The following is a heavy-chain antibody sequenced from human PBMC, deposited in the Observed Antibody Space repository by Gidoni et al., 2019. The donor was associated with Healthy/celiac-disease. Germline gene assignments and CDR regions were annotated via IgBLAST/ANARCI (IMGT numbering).Heavy chain of an antibody. D-gene: IGHD6-19*01. V-gene: IGHV1-18*01. CDR3: ARVISPTRYSSGWYSSSGWGMDV. J-gene: IGHJ6*02. Sequence: QVQLVQSGAEVKKPGASVKVSCKASGYTFTSYGISWVRQAPGQGLEWMGWISAYNGNTNYAQKLQGRVTMTTDTSTSTAYMELRSLRSDDTAVYYCARVISPTRYSSGWYSSSGWGMDVWGQGTTVTVSS. CDR1: GYTFTSYG. CDR2: ISAYNGNT.